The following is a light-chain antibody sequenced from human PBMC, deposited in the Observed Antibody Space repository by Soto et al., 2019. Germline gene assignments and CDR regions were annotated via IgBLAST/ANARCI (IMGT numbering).Light chain of an antibody. Sequence: GLTQTTGTLSLSPGERATLSCRASQSVSSSSLAWYQQKPGQAPRLLIFGASSRATGIPDRFSGSGSGTDFTLTISRLEPEDFAVYYCQQYAGSSTFGQGTKVDI. CDR1: QSVSSSS. V-gene: IGKV3-20*01. J-gene: IGKJ1*01. CDR2: GAS. CDR3: QQYAGSST.